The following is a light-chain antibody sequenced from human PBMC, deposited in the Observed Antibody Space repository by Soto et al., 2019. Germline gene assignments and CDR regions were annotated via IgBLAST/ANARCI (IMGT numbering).Light chain of an antibody. CDR2: DAA. Sequence: EIVLTQSPATLSLSPGERATLSCRASQTVSTYLAWYQQKPGQAPRLLIFDAAHRATGIPARFSGSGSGTDFTLTITSLEPEDFAVYYCQQRSNWPLLAFGGGTKVEIK. CDR3: QQRSNWPLLA. CDR1: QTVSTY. J-gene: IGKJ4*01. V-gene: IGKV3-11*01.